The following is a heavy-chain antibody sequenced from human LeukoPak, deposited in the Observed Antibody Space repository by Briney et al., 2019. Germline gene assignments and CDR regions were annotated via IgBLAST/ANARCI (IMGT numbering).Heavy chain of an antibody. J-gene: IGHJ4*02. CDR3: ARKYYYGSGSKGAFDY. V-gene: IGHV2-70*01. CDR1: GFSLSTSGMC. D-gene: IGHD3-10*01. CDR2: IDWDDDK. Sequence: SGPTLVNPTQTLTLTCTFSGFSLSTSGMCVSWIRQSPGKALEGLALIDWDDDKYYSTSLKTRLTISKDTSKSQVVLTLTNMDPVDTATYYCARKYYYGSGSKGAFDYWGQGTLVTVSS.